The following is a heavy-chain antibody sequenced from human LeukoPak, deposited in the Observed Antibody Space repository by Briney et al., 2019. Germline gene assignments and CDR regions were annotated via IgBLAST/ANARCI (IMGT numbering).Heavy chain of an antibody. CDR1: GGTFSSYA. J-gene: IGHJ4*02. V-gene: IGHV1-69*05. CDR3: ARDRAGGKLGRYFDY. D-gene: IGHD3-16*01. CDR2: IIPIFGTA. Sequence: SVKVSCKASGGTFSSYAISWVRQAPGQGLEWMGGIIPIFGTANYAQKFQGRVTITTDESTSTAYMELSSLRSEDTAVYYCARDRAGGKLGRYFDYWGQGTLVTVSS.